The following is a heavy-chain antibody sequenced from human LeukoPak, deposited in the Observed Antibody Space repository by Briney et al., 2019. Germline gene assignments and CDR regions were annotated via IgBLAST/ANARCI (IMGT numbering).Heavy chain of an antibody. Sequence: ASVKVSCKASGYTFTGYYMHWVRQAPAQGLEWMGRINPNSGGTNYAQKFQGRVTMTRDTTLSTAYMDLSRVRSDDTAVYYCARGGVYDYVWGSYRQPDFWGQGTLVTVSS. V-gene: IGHV1-2*06. D-gene: IGHD3-16*02. CDR2: INPNSGGT. CDR3: ARGGVYDYVWGSYRQPDF. J-gene: IGHJ4*02. CDR1: GYTFTGYY.